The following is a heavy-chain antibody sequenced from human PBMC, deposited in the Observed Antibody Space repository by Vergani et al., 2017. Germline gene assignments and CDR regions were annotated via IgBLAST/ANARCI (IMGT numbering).Heavy chain of an antibody. Sequence: QVQLQQWGAGLVKPSQTLSLTCTVSGGSISSGDYYWSWIRQPPGKGLEWIGYIYYSGSTYYNPSLKSRVTISVDTSKNQFSLKLSSVTAADTAVYYCARAVGVVIIGSGYYYYYMDVWGKGTTVTVSS. J-gene: IGHJ6*03. CDR3: ARAVGVVIIGSGYYYYYMDV. V-gene: IGHV4-30-4*01. CDR2: IYYSGST. CDR1: GGSISSGDYY. D-gene: IGHD3-3*01.